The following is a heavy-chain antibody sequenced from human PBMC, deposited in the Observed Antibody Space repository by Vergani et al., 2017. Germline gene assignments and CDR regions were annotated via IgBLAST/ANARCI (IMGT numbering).Heavy chain of an antibody. CDR2: IYYSGST. CDR3: ARLIFGVVIALNWFDP. D-gene: IGHD3-3*01. Sequence: QVQLQESGPGLVKPSETLSLTCTVSGYSISSGYYWGWIRQPPGKGLEWIGSIYYSGSTYYNPSLKSRVTISVDTSKNQFSLKLSSVTAADTAVYYCARLIFGVVIALNWFDPWGQGTLVTVSS. J-gene: IGHJ5*02. CDR1: GYSISSGYY. V-gene: IGHV4-38-2*02.